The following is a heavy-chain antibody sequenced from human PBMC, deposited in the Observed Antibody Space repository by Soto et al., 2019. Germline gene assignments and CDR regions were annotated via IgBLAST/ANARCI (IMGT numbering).Heavy chain of an antibody. V-gene: IGHV3-23*01. D-gene: IGHD3-16*01. J-gene: IGHJ4*02. CDR1: GFMFSNYA. Sequence: PGGSLRLSCAASGFMFSNYAMSWVRQAPGQGLEWVSLISATGGGTYYADCVNGLFTSSRDNSHNTLYLQVHSLTAEDTAVYYCAKDRRAGGNSAFYFDFWGQGAQVTVSS. CDR2: ISATGGGT. CDR3: AKDRRAGGNSAFYFDF.